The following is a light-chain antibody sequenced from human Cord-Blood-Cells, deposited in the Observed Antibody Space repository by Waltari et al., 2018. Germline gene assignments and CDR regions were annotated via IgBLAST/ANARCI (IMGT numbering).Light chain of an antibody. J-gene: IGLJ3*02. CDR2: GKN. Sequence: SSELTQDPAVSVALGQTVRITCQGDSLRSYYSSWYKQKPGQAPVLVIYGKNNRPSGIPDRFSGSSSGNTASLTSPGAQAEDEAYYYCDSRDSSGNHWVFGGGTKLTVL. V-gene: IGLV3-19*01. CDR3: DSRDSSGNHWV. CDR1: SLRSYY.